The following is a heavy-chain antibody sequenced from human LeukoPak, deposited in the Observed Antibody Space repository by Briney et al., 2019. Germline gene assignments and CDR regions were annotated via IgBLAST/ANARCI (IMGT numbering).Heavy chain of an antibody. D-gene: IGHD3-22*01. J-gene: IGHJ4*02. Sequence: GGSLRLSCAASGFTFSSYWMSWVRQAPGKGLEWVANIKQDGSEKYYVDSVKGRFTISRDNAKNSLYLQMNSLRAEDTAVYYCAGMYYYDSSDYWGQGTLVTVSS. CDR2: IKQDGSEK. V-gene: IGHV3-7*01. CDR3: AGMYYYDSSDY. CDR1: GFTFSSYW.